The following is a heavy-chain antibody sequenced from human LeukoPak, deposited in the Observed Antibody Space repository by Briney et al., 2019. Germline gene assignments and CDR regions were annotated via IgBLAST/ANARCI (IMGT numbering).Heavy chain of an antibody. D-gene: IGHD5-18*01. CDR3: ARDKTAMVARNYYGMDV. CDR1: GGSISSYF. Sequence: SETLSLTCTVSGGSISSYFWSWIRQPPGRGLEWIGNIYSSGITNYNPSLRSRLTISVDTSKNQFSLKLSSVTAADTAVYYCARDKTAMVARNYYGMDVWGQGTTVTVSS. V-gene: IGHV4-59*01. J-gene: IGHJ6*02. CDR2: IYSSGIT.